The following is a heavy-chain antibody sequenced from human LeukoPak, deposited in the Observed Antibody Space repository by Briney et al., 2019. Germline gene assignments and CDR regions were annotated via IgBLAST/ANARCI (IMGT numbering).Heavy chain of an antibody. CDR3: ARDSSGYGYDY. CDR1: GYTFTSYY. J-gene: IGHJ4*02. V-gene: IGHV1-46*01. CDR2: INPSGGST. Sequence: ASVKVSCKASGYTFTSYYMHWVRQAPGQELEWMGIINPSGGSTSYAQKFQGRVTMTRDTSTSTVYMELSSLRSEDTAVYYCARDSSGYGYDYWGQGTLVTVSS. D-gene: IGHD3-22*01.